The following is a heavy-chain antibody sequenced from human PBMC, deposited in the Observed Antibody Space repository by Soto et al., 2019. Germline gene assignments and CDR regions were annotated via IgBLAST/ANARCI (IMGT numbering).Heavy chain of an antibody. CDR1: GRSFRGYY. D-gene: IGHD6-13*01. J-gene: IGHJ1*01. V-gene: IGHV4-34*01. Sequence: VQLQQWGAGLLKTSETLSLTCAVYGRSFRGYYWSWIRQTPGKRLEWVGDINHGGSANYTPSLKSRVTFSLDLSKNQFSLKLNSVIAAETAVYYWARYSSTWSKYLQHWGRGSLVIVSS. CDR2: INHGGSA. CDR3: ARYSSTWSKYLQH.